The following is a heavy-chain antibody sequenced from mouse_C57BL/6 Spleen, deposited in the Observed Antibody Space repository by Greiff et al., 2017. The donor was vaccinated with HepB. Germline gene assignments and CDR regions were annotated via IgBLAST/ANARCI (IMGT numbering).Heavy chain of an antibody. CDR1: GYAFSSSW. Sequence: VKLQESGPELVKPGASVKISCKASGYAFSSSWMNWVKQRPGKGLEWIGRIYPGDGDTNYNGKFKGKATLTADKSSSTAYMQLSSLTSEDSAVYFCARSAYYGSSSWFAYWGQGTLVTVSA. D-gene: IGHD1-1*01. CDR3: ARSAYYGSSSWFAY. V-gene: IGHV1-82*01. J-gene: IGHJ3*01. CDR2: IYPGDGDT.